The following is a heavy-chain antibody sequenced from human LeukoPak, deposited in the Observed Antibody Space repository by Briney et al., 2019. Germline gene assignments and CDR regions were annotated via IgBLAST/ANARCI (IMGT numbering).Heavy chain of an antibody. D-gene: IGHD3-22*01. Sequence: GASVKVSCKASGYTFTGYYMHWVRQAPGQGLEWMGRLTTYNGNTNYAQKFQGRVTMTTDTSTTTAYLEVTSLRSDDTAVYYCARDSSGFYYVHWGQGTLVTVSS. CDR1: GYTFTGYY. V-gene: IGHV1-2*02. CDR3: ARDSSGFYYVH. J-gene: IGHJ4*02. CDR2: LTTYNGNT.